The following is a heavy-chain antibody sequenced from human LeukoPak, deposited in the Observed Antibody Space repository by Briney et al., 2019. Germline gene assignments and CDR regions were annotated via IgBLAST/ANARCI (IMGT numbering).Heavy chain of an antibody. CDR3: ARSYYVWGSYRNSPTIDY. CDR2: IYHSGST. Sequence: KASGTLSLTCAFSGGSISSSNWWSWVRQPPGQGLEWIGEIYHSGSTNYNPSLKSRVTISVDTSKNQFSLKLSSVTATDTAVYYCARSYYVWGSYRNSPTIDYWGQGAPVTVSS. V-gene: IGHV4-4*02. CDR1: GGSISSSNW. J-gene: IGHJ4*02. D-gene: IGHD3-16*02.